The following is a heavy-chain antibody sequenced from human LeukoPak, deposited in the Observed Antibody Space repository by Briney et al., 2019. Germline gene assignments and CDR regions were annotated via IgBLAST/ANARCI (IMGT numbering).Heavy chain of an antibody. CDR2: INPYNGNT. V-gene: IGHV1-18*01. J-gene: IGHJ4*02. CDR1: GYTFTSYG. Sequence: ASVKVSCKAYGYTFTSYGISWVRQAPGQGLEWMGWINPYNGNTNYAQMLQGRVTMTTDTSTTTAYMELRSLRSDDTAVYYCATWAGRLISTSWLHYRGQGTLVTVSS. CDR3: ATWAGRLISTSWLHY. D-gene: IGHD6-13*01.